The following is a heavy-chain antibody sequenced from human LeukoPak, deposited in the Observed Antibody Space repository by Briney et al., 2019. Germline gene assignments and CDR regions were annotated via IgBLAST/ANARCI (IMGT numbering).Heavy chain of an antibody. D-gene: IGHD4/OR15-4a*01. V-gene: IGHV3-21*01. Sequence: GGSLRLSCAASGFTFSSYSMNWVRQAPGKGLEWVSSISSSSSYIYYADSVKGRFTISRDSVKNSLYLQMNSLRAEDTAVYYCARDSLRDGMDVWGQGTTVTVSS. CDR1: GFTFSSYS. CDR2: ISSSSSYI. CDR3: ARDSLRDGMDV. J-gene: IGHJ6*02.